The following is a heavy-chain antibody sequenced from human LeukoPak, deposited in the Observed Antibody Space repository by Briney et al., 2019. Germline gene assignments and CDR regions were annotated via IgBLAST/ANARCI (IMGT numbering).Heavy chain of an antibody. CDR2: INPSGGSP. V-gene: IGHV1-46*01. D-gene: IGHD6-19*01. CDR1: GYTFTSYY. CDR3: ARGSAALAGTY. J-gene: IGHJ4*02. Sequence: ASVKVSCKASGYTFTSYYMHWVLQAPGQGLELMGGINPSGGSPSYAQRFQGRVTMTRDTSTSTVYMELSSLRSEDTAVYYFARGSAALAGTYWGQGTLVTVSS.